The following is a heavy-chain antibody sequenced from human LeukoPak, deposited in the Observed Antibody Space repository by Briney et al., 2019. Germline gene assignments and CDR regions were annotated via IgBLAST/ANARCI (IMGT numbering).Heavy chain of an antibody. CDR1: GFTFSSYA. J-gene: IGHJ1*01. Sequence: PGGSLRLSCAASGFTFSSYAMHWVRQAPGKGLEWVAVISYDGSNKYYADSVKGRFTISRDNSKNSLYLQMNSLRAEDTAVYYCARALRDYDSSGYYYGNFQHWGQGTLVTVSS. D-gene: IGHD3-22*01. V-gene: IGHV3-30-3*01. CDR3: ARALRDYDSSGYYYGNFQH. CDR2: ISYDGSNK.